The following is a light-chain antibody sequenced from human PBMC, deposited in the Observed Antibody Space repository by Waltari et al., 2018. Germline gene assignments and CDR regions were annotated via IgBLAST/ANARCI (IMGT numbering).Light chain of an antibody. CDR1: SSDVGGYNY. CDR2: DVS. V-gene: IGLV2-14*03. J-gene: IGLJ2*01. CDR3: SSYTSSSVVV. Sequence: QSALTQPASVSGSPGQSITISCTGTSSDVGGYNYVSWYQQHPGKAPKLMVYDVSNPPSGVSNRFSVSKSGNTASLTISGLQAEDEADYYCSSYTSSSVVVFGGGTKLTVL.